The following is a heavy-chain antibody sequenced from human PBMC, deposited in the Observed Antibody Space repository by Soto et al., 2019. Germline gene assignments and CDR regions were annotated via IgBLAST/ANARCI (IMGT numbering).Heavy chain of an antibody. D-gene: IGHD2-2*01. CDR2: ISPYSGYT. Sequence: ASVKVSCKGFGYSFMKYGINWERQAPGQGLEWVGWISPYSGYTHSAQKFHGRLTLTTDTAASTAYMELRILRSADTALYYCARDASVLIPAAQPSRFDSWGQGTLVTVS. CDR3: ARDASVLIPAAQPSRFDS. V-gene: IGHV1-18*01. CDR1: GYSFMKYG. J-gene: IGHJ4*02.